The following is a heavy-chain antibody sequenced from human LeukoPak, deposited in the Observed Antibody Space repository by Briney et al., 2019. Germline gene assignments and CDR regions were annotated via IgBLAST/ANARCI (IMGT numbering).Heavy chain of an antibody. V-gene: IGHV1-8*01. Sequence: ASVKVSCKASGYTFTSYDINWVQQATGQGLEWMGWMNPNSGNTGYAQKFQGRVTMTRNTSISTAYMELSSLRSEDTAVYYCARGYYGSGSYLRSNWFDPWGQGTLVTVSS. J-gene: IGHJ5*02. CDR3: ARGYYGSGSYLRSNWFDP. CDR2: MNPNSGNT. CDR1: GYTFTSYD. D-gene: IGHD3-10*01.